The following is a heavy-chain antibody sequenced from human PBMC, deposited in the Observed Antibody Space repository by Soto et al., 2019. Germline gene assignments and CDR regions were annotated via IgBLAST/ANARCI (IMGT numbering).Heavy chain of an antibody. CDR3: ARDWGGLGY. CDR1: GFTFDDYG. Sequence: PGGSLRLSCAASGFTFDDYGMHWVRQAPGKGLEWVSGISWNSGSIGYADSVKGRFTISRDNARNSLYLEMNSLRVEDTAVYYCARDWGGLGYWGQGTLVTVSS. J-gene: IGHJ4*02. D-gene: IGHD3-10*01. V-gene: IGHV3-9*01. CDR2: ISWNSGSI.